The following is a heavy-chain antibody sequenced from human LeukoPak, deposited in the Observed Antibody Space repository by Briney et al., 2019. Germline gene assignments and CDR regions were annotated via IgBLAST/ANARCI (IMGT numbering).Heavy chain of an antibody. CDR1: GFPFSDYS. D-gene: IGHD1-7*01. CDR2: IGISSGNT. Sequence: GGSLRLSCTASGFPFSDYSMNWVRQAPGKGLEWISYIGISSGNTKYADSVKGRFTISADNARNSLYLQMNSLRVEDTAVYYCARDRNYAFDNWGQGTLVSVSS. CDR3: ARDRNYAFDN. J-gene: IGHJ4*02. V-gene: IGHV3-48*04.